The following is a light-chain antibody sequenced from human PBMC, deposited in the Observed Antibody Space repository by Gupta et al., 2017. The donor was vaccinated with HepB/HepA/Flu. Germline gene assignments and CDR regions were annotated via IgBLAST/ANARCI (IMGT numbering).Light chain of an antibody. CDR1: QSVSSY. CDR3: QQRSNWPATA. Sequence: DIVLTPSPATLSLSPGERATLACGASQSVSSYLAWYQQKPGQAPMLLIYDASNRATGSPARFSGSGSGTDFTLTISSREPEDFAVYYCQQRSNWPATAFGGGTKVEIK. V-gene: IGKV3-11*01. J-gene: IGKJ4*01. CDR2: DAS.